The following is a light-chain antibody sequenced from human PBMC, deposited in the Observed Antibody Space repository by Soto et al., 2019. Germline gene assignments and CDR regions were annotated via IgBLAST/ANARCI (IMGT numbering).Light chain of an antibody. Sequence: NFMLTQPHSVSESPGRTVTISCTRSSGNIDSNFVQWLQQRPGSSPTTVIYEDNQRPSGFPDRFSGSIASSSNSASLTISALKAEDDADYHCLSYDTANQVFGAGTKLTVL. CDR3: LSYDTANQV. CDR1: SGNIDSNF. CDR2: EDN. J-gene: IGLJ2*01. V-gene: IGLV6-57*01.